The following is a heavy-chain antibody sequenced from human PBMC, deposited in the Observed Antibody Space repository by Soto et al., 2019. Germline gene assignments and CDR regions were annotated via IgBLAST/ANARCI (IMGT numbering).Heavy chain of an antibody. CDR1: GFTFSSYG. J-gene: IGHJ6*02. V-gene: IGHV3-33*01. CDR3: ARSVIVVPAVSPYGMDV. CDR2: IWYDGSNK. Sequence: QVQLVESGGGVVQPGRSLRLSCAASGFTFSSYGMHWVRQAPGKGLECVAVIWYDGSNKYYADSVKGRFTISRDNSKNTLYLQMNSLRAEDTAVYYCARSVIVVPAVSPYGMDVWGQGTTVTVSS. D-gene: IGHD2-2*01.